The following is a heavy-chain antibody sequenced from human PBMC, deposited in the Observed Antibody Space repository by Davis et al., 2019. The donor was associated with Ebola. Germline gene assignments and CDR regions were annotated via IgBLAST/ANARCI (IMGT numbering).Heavy chain of an antibody. Sequence: PSETLSLTCAVYGGSFSGYYWSWIRQPPGKGLDWIGEINHSGSTKYNPSLKSRVTISVDTSKNQFSLKLSSVTAADTAVYYCAGHPPYYDFWSGYAYWGQGTLVTVSS. CDR3: AGHPPYYDFWSGYAY. J-gene: IGHJ4*02. D-gene: IGHD3-3*01. CDR1: GGSFSGYY. V-gene: IGHV4-34*01. CDR2: INHSGST.